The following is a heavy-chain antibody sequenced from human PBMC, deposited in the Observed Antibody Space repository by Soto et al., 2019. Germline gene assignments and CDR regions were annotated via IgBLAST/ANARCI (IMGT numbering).Heavy chain of an antibody. CDR2: ISGSGGST. D-gene: IGHD3-3*01. V-gene: IGHV3-23*01. CDR1: GFTFSSYA. J-gene: IGHJ4*02. CDR3: AKDDHDFWSGYYLY. Sequence: GGSLRLSCAASGFTFSSYAMSWVRQAPGKGLEWVSAISGSGGSTYYADSVKGGFTISRDNSKNTLYLQMNSLRAEDTAVYYCAKDDHDFWSGYYLYLGQGALVTVSS.